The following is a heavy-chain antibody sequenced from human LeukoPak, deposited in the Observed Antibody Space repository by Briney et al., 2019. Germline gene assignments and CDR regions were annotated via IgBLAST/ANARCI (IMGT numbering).Heavy chain of an antibody. V-gene: IGHV1-46*01. CDR3: AREGYNWNPFDY. CDR2: INPSGGST. CDR1: GYTFTSYY. D-gene: IGHD1-20*01. Sequence: GASVKVSCTASGYTFTSYYMHWVRQAPGQGLEWMGIINPSGGSTSYAQKFQGRVTMTRDTSTSTVYMELSSLRCEDTAVYYCAREGYNWNPFDYWGQGTLVTVSS. J-gene: IGHJ4*02.